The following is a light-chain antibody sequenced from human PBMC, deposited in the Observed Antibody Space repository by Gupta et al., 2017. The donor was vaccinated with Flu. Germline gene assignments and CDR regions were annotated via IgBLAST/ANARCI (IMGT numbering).Light chain of an antibody. CDR3: SAYAGSDNYV. CDR1: SSDVGTHKF. J-gene: IGLJ1*01. Sequence: SAPTPPPSASGSPGQSVTICCTGTSSDVGTHKFFSWYQQPPANAHNLMIYKVNKRPSGVPDRFSGSKSGNAASLTVSVLQEEDEDDYYCSAYAGSDNYVFGTGTKVTVL. CDR2: KVN. V-gene: IGLV2-8*01.